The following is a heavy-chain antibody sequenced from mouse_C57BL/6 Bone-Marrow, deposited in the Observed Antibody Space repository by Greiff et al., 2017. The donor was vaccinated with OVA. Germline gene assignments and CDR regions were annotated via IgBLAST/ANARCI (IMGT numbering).Heavy chain of an antibody. CDR3: ARDYGSCNWFAY. CDR2: IYPGDGGT. Sequence: VQLVESGPELVKPGASVKISCKASGYAFSSSWMNWVKQRPGQGLEWIGRIYPGDGGTNYNGKFKGKATLTADKSSSTAYMQLSSLTSEDSAVYCCARDYGSCNWFAYWGQGTLLTVSA. CDR1: GYAFSSSW. V-gene: IGHV1-82*01. D-gene: IGHD1-1*01. J-gene: IGHJ3*01.